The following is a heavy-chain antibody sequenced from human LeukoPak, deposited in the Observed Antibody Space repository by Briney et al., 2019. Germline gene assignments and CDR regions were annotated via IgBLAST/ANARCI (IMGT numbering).Heavy chain of an antibody. V-gene: IGHV3-11*01. J-gene: IGHJ4*02. CDR3: ARDYYDGSAYYSYYEY. Sequence: PGGSLRLSCAASGFTFSDYYMSWIRQAPGKGLEWVSYISSSGSTIYYADSVKGRFTISRDNAKNSLYLQMNSLRAEDTAVYYCARDYYDGSAYYSYYEYWGQGTLVTVSS. CDR1: GFTFSDYY. CDR2: ISSSGSTI. D-gene: IGHD3-22*01.